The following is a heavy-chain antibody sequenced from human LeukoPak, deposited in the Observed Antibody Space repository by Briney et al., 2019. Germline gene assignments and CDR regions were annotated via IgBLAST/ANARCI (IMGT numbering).Heavy chain of an antibody. CDR3: ARRLGVNPPSSNWFDP. J-gene: IGHJ5*02. D-gene: IGHD3-16*01. Sequence: SETLSLTCTVSGGSISSCYWSWIRQPPGKGLEWIGYIYYSGSTNYNPSLKSRVTISVDTSKNQFSLNLSSVTAADTAVYYCARRLGVNPPSSNWFDPWGQGTLVTVSS. CDR2: IYYSGST. CDR1: GGSISSCY. V-gene: IGHV4-59*08.